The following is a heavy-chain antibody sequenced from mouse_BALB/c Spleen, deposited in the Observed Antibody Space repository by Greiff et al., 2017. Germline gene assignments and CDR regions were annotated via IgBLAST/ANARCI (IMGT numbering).Heavy chain of an antibody. D-gene: IGHD2-14*01. CDR2: INPSNGGT. CDR1: GYTFTSYY. J-gene: IGHJ4*01. Sequence: VKLMESGAELVKPGASVKLSCKASGYTFTSYYMYWVKQRPGQGLEWIGEINPSNGGTNFNEKFKSKATLTVDKSSSTAYMQLSSLTSEDSAVYYCTREYDAAYYAMDYWGQGTSVTVSS. CDR3: TREYDAAYYAMDY. V-gene: IGHV1S81*02.